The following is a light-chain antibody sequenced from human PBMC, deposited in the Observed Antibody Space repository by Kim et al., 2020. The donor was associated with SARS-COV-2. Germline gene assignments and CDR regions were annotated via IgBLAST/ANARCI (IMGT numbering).Light chain of an antibody. J-gene: IGLJ2*01. Sequence: QSVLTQPPSASGTPGQRVTISCSGSSSNIGSNPVNWYQQLPGTAPKLFIYSNNQRPSGVPDRFSGSKSGTSASLAISGLQSEDEADYYCAAWDDSLTGVVFGGGTQLTVL. CDR2: SNN. CDR1: SSNIGSNP. CDR3: AAWDDSLTGVV. V-gene: IGLV1-44*01.